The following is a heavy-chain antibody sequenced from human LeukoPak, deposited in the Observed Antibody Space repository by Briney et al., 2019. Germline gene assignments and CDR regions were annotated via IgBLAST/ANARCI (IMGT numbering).Heavy chain of an antibody. CDR1: EYTFTSYD. D-gene: IGHD6-6*01. CDR3: ARGSWGEIAGRKSFEF. J-gene: IGHJ4*02. Sequence: ASVKVSCKASEYTFTSYDISWVRQATGQGLEWMGWMNPNSGNTGYAQKFQGRVTMTRVTSISTAYMELNNLTSEDTAVYYCARGSWGEIAGRKSFEFWGQGSLATVSS. V-gene: IGHV1-8*01. CDR2: MNPNSGNT.